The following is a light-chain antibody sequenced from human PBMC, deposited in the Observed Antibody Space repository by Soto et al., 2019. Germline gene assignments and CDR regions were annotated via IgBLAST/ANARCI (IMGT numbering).Light chain of an antibody. CDR2: GAS. CDR3: QQYGDPVT. Sequence: EIVLTQSPGTLSLSPGDTATLSCRASQSVGRSSLAWYQQKPGQPPRLLISGASSRATGIPDRFSGSGSVTDFTLTISRLGPEDFAVYYCQQYGDPVTFGGGTKVDIK. J-gene: IGKJ4*01. V-gene: IGKV3-20*01. CDR1: QSVGRSS.